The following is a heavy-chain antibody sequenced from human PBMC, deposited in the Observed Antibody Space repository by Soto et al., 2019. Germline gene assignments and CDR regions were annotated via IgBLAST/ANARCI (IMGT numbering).Heavy chain of an antibody. V-gene: IGHV3-30*18. D-gene: IGHD4-17*01. CDR3: AKEGRSRAVTATRVYGMDV. J-gene: IGHJ6*02. CDR2: ISHDGSNK. Sequence: QVNLVESGGGVVQPGRSLRLSCAASGFTFSDSGMHWVRQAPGKGLEWVAAISHDGSNKFYGDSVKGRFTISRDNSKNTLLLQTDSLRDEDTAVYFGAKEGRSRAVTATRVYGMDVWGQGTTVAVSS. CDR1: GFTFSDSG.